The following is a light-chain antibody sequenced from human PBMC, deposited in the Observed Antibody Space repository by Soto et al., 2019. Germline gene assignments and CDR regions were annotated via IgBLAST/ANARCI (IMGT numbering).Light chain of an antibody. CDR2: GAS. Sequence: EIVMTQSPATLSVSPGERVTLSCRASQSVSSNLAWYQQKVGQAPRLLIYGASTRATGIPARFSGSGSRTDFTLTISSLEPEDIAVYYCQERGRWPRATFGGGTKVDIK. CDR1: QSVSSN. J-gene: IGKJ4*01. CDR3: QERGRWPRAT. V-gene: IGKV3-11*01.